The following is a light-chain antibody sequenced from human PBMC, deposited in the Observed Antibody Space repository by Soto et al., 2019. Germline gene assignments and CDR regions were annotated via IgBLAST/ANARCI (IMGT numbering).Light chain of an antibody. CDR3: QQYGNSPPLT. CDR2: GAS. V-gene: IGKV3-20*01. CDR1: QSVRSNF. J-gene: IGKJ4*01. Sequence: EIVLTQSPGTLSLSPGERATLSCRASQSVRSNFLAWYQQKPGQAPRLLIYGASSRATGIPDRFSGSGSGTDFILTISRLEPEDFAVYHCQQYGNSPPLTFGGGTKVEIK.